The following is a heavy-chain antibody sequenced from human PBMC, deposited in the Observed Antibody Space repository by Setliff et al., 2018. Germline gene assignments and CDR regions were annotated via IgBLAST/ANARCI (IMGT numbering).Heavy chain of an antibody. D-gene: IGHD3-10*01. CDR3: VRGKKLITMVRGVILGGRYYYYYRDV. Sequence: ASVKVSCKASGFTFTNYDINWVRQATGQGLEWMGWMNPNSDNTGYAQKFQGRVTMTRNTSISTAYMELSSLRSEDTAVYFCVRGKKLITMVRGVILGGRYYYYYRDVWGKGTTVTVSS. J-gene: IGHJ6*03. V-gene: IGHV1-8*02. CDR1: GFTFTNYD. CDR2: MNPNSDNT.